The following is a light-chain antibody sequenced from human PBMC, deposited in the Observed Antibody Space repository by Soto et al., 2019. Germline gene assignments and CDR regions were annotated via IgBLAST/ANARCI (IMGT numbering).Light chain of an antibody. CDR1: QGISDH. V-gene: IGKV1-39*01. CDR2: AAS. J-gene: IGKJ1*01. Sequence: IRMTQSPSSLSASVEDRVIIXXRASQGISDHLNWYQQKPGKAPKLXIFAASSLQSGGPSRFSGSRSGPDFTLTISSLQPEDFATYYCQQSYSSPPTFGQGTKVEIK. CDR3: QQSYSSPPT.